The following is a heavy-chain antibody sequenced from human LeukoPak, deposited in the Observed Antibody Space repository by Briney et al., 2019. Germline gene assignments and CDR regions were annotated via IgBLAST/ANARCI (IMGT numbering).Heavy chain of an antibody. CDR1: GFTFSSYS. J-gene: IGHJ5*02. CDR3: ASQSYARFDP. Sequence: GGSLRLSCAASGFTFSSYSMSWVRQAPGKGLEWVSSISSSSSYIYYADSVKGRFTISRDNARNSLFLQMNSLRVEDTAVYYCASQSYARFDPWGQGTLVTVSS. D-gene: IGHD3-16*01. CDR2: ISSSSSYI. V-gene: IGHV3-21*01.